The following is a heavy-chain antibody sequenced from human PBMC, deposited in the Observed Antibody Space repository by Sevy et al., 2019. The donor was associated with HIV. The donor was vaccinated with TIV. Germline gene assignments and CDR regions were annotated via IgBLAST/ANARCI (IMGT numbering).Heavy chain of an antibody. Sequence: SETLSLTCAVYGGSFSGYYWSWIRQPPGKGLEWIGEINHSGSTNYNPSLKSRVTISVDTSKNQFSLKLSPVTAADTAVYYCARGHAGITGTTNYWFDPWGQGTLVTVSS. CDR3: ARGHAGITGTTNYWFDP. J-gene: IGHJ5*02. V-gene: IGHV4-34*01. CDR1: GGSFSGYY. CDR2: INHSGST. D-gene: IGHD1-20*01.